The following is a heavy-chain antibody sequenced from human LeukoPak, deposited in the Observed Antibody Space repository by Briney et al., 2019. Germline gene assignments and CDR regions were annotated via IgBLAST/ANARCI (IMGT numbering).Heavy chain of an antibody. V-gene: IGHV3-73*01. J-gene: IGHJ4*02. Sequence: GGSLRLSCAASGFTFSGSAMHWVRQAPGKGLEWVGRISSKGNSHATAYAASVKGRFTISRDDSRNTAYLQMNSLKTEDTAVYYCTGQEYTSSPGDYWGQGTLVTVSS. CDR3: TGQEYTSSPGDY. CDR1: GFTFSGSA. D-gene: IGHD6-6*01. CDR2: ISSKGNSHAT.